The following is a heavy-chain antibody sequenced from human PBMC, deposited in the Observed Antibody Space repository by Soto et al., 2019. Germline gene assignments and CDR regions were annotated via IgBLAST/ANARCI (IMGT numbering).Heavy chain of an antibody. CDR2: IDPSDSYT. CDR1: GYGFTSYW. J-gene: IGHJ6*02. Sequence: GESLKISCKGSGYGFTSYWISWVRQMPGKGLEWMGRIDPSDSYTNYSPSFRGHVTISADKSISTAYLQWSSLKASDTAMYYCVLLSIAARRTSNYYYYYGMDVWGQGTTVTVSS. CDR3: VLLSIAARRTSNYYYYYGMDV. D-gene: IGHD6-6*01. V-gene: IGHV5-10-1*01.